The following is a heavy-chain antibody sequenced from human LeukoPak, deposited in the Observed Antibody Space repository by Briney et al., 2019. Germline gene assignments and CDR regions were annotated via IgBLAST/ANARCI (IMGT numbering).Heavy chain of an antibody. CDR3: ARDRHYGDYSGDYSGMDV. CDR1: GYTFTCYY. D-gene: IGHD4-17*01. V-gene: IGHV1-2*04. J-gene: IGHJ6*04. Sequence: ASVKVSCKASGYTFTCYYMHWVRQAPGQGLEWMGWINPNSGGTNYAQKFQGWVTMTRDTSISTAYMELSRLRSDDTAVYYCARDRHYGDYSGDYSGMDVWGKGTTVTVSS. CDR2: INPNSGGT.